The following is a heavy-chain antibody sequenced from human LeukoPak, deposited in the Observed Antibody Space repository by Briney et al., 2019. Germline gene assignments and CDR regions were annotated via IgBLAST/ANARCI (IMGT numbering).Heavy chain of an antibody. Sequence: GGSLRLSCAASGFTFSDYYMSWIRQPPGKGLEWVSYISSSGSTIYYADSVKGRFTISRDNAKNSLYLQMNSLRAEDTAVYYCARAPNWNDVSFDYWGQGTLVTVSS. D-gene: IGHD1-20*01. J-gene: IGHJ4*02. CDR3: ARAPNWNDVSFDY. V-gene: IGHV3-11*01. CDR2: ISSSGSTI. CDR1: GFTFSDYY.